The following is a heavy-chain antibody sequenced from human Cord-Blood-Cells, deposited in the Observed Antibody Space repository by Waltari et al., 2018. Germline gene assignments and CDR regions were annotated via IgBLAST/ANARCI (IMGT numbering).Heavy chain of an antibody. CDR2: IYHSGST. D-gene: IGHD1-26*01. CDR3: ARVGSGSYESRSGFDY. Sequence: QVQLQESGPGLVKPSETLSLTCAVSGYSISSGYYWGWNRQPPGKGLEWIGSIYHSGSTYYNPSLKGRVTISVDTAKNQFSLKLSSVTAADTAVYYCARVGSGSYESRSGFDYWGQGTLVTVSS. CDR1: GYSISSGYY. V-gene: IGHV4-38-2*01. J-gene: IGHJ4*02.